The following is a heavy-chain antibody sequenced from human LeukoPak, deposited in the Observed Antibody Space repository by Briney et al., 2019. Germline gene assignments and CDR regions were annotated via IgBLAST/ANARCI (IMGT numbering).Heavy chain of an antibody. Sequence: GRSLRLSCAAFGFTFSDYGMHWVRQAPGKGLEWVAVIWYDGSNKYYGDSVKGLFTISRDNSKNTLYLQMNSLRVEDTAVYYCARDRPTGSYYSIDYWGQGTLVTVSS. D-gene: IGHD1-26*01. CDR1: GFTFSDYG. CDR3: ARDRPTGSYYSIDY. J-gene: IGHJ4*02. V-gene: IGHV3-33*01. CDR2: IWYDGSNK.